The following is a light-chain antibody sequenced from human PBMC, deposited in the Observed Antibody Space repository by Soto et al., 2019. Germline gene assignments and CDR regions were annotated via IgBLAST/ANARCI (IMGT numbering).Light chain of an antibody. CDR1: SSDVGGYNY. J-gene: IGLJ1*01. CDR2: EVS. V-gene: IGLV2-14*03. CDR3: SSYKSTSTRV. Sequence: QSALTQPASVSGSPGQSITISCTGTSSDVGGYNYVSWYQQHPGKGPKLMIYEVSNRPSGVSNRFSGSKSGNTATLTISGLQAEDETVYYCSSYKSTSTRVFGTGTKVTVL.